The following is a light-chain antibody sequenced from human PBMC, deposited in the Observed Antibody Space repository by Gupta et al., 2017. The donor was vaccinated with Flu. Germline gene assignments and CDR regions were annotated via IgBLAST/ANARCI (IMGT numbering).Light chain of an antibody. CDR1: SSDVGGSNY. V-gene: IGLV2-14*04. Sequence: SITISCTGTSSDVGGSNYVSWYQQHPGKAPKRMMYDVNNRPSGVSDRFSGSKSGTTASLTISGLQAEDEADYYCSSYTSGSTYVFGTGTKVTVL. CDR3: SSYTSGSTYV. CDR2: DVN. J-gene: IGLJ1*01.